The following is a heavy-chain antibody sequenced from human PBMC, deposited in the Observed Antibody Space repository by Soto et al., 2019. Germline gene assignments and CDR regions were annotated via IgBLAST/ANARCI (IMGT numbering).Heavy chain of an antibody. V-gene: IGHV3-23*01. CDR3: AKDPLPFYGMDV. J-gene: IGHJ6*02. CDR1: GFTFSSYA. CDR2: ISDRTSST. Sequence: GGSLRLSCAASGFTFSSYAMNWVRQAPGKGLEWVSGISDRTSSTYYAGSVKGRFTISRDNSKNTLFLYMINLRVEDTAVYYCAKDPLPFYGMDVWGQGTTVTVSS.